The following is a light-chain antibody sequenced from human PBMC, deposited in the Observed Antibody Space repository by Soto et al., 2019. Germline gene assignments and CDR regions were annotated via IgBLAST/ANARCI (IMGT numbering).Light chain of an antibody. CDR3: QQDGSSCT. CDR1: QSFSYTY. V-gene: IGKV3-20*01. Sequence: EIVWTQSPCTLSLSPGERATLSCRASQSFSYTYLAWYQQKPGQAPRLLIYGASNRATGIPDRFSGSGSGTDFTLTISRLEPEDCAVYYCQQDGSSCTFGQRTKVEIQ. J-gene: IGKJ1*01. CDR2: GAS.